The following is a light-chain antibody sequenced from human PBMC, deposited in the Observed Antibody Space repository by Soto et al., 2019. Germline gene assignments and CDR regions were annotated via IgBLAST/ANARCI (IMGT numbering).Light chain of an antibody. CDR3: QQRSNWPRVT. Sequence: EIVLTQSPATLSLSPGERATLSCRASQSVSSYLACYQQKPGQAPRLLIYDASNRATGIPARFSGSGSGTDFTLTISSLEPEYFAVYYCQQRSNWPRVTFGPGTKVDIK. CDR2: DAS. CDR1: QSVSSY. V-gene: IGKV3-11*01. J-gene: IGKJ3*01.